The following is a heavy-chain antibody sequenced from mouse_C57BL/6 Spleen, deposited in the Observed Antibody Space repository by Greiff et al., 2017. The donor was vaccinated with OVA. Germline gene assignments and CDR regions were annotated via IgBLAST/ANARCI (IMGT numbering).Heavy chain of an antibody. CDR1: GFTFSDAW. CDR3: TRGGSSLYYFDY. Sequence: EVQVVASGGGLVQPGGSMKLSCAASGFTFSDAWMDWVRQSPEKGLEWVAEIRNKANNHATYYAESVKGRFTISRDDSKSSVYLQMNSLRAEDTGIYYCTRGGSSLYYFDYWGQGTTLTVSS. D-gene: IGHD1-1*01. CDR2: IRNKANNHAT. J-gene: IGHJ2*01. V-gene: IGHV6-6*01.